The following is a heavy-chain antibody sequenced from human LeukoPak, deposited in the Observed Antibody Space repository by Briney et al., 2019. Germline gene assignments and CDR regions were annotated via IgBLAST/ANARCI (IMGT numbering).Heavy chain of an antibody. D-gene: IGHD2-2*01. V-gene: IGHV3-33*01. Sequence: PGRSLRLSCAASGFTLSNSGMLWVRQAPGKGREWVAVMWYDGGSQYYADPVKGRFTISRENSKNTLYLQMNSLRAEDTAVYYCGRDSCYGVDYWGQGTLVTVSS. CDR2: MWYDGGSQ. CDR3: GRDSCYGVDY. CDR1: GFTLSNSG. J-gene: IGHJ4*02.